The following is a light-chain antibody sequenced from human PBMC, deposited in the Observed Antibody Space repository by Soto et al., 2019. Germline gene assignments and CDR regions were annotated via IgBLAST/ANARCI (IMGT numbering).Light chain of an antibody. V-gene: IGKV3-20*01. CDR3: QQDGSSPPLT. CDR1: QSVGSNS. CDR2: GAS. Sequence: EFVLTQSPGTLSLSPGERATLSCRASQSVGSNSLAWYQQKPGQAPRILIYGASTRAAGIPDRFSGSGSGTDFTLTISRLEPEDFAVYYWQQDGSSPPLTFGGGTKVEIK. J-gene: IGKJ4*01.